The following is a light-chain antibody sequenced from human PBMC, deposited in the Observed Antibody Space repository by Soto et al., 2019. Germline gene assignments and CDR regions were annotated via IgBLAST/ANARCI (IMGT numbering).Light chain of an antibody. J-gene: IGKJ2*02. CDR3: LQHNTYPCT. CDR1: QGIRND. Sequence: DIQMTQSPSFLSASVGDRVTITCRASQGIRNDLAWYQQKPGKAPNRLIYAAFSLQSGVPSRFSGSGSGTDFTLTISGVQPEDFATYYFLQHNTYPCTFGQGTKLQIK. V-gene: IGKV1-17*01. CDR2: AAF.